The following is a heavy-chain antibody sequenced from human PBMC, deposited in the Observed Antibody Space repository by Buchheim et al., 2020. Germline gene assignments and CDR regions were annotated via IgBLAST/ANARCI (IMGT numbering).Heavy chain of an antibody. Sequence: QVQLVESGGGVVQPGRSLRLSCAASGFTFSSYGMHWVRQAPGKGLEWVAVIWYDGSNKYYADSVKGRFTISRDNSKNTPYLQMNSLRAEDTAVYYCARDGPRGIAAAGTGFGMDVWGQGTT. CDR2: IWYDGSNK. D-gene: IGHD6-13*01. V-gene: IGHV3-33*01. J-gene: IGHJ6*02. CDR3: ARDGPRGIAAAGTGFGMDV. CDR1: GFTFSSYG.